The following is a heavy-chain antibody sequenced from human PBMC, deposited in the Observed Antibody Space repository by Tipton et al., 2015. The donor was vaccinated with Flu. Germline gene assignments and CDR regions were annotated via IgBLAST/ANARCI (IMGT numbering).Heavy chain of an antibody. CDR2: MSYNGRT. CDR1: GGSISSDY. D-gene: IGHD3-10*01. J-gene: IGHJ5*02. V-gene: IGHV4-59*12. Sequence: TLSLTCTVSGGSISSDYWSWIRQPPGKGLEWMGYMSYNGRTSYNPSLKSRVTMSVDTSKNQFSLNLTSVTAADTAIYYCARDMGRGYGEWDSWGQGTLVTVSS. CDR3: ARDMGRGYGEWDS.